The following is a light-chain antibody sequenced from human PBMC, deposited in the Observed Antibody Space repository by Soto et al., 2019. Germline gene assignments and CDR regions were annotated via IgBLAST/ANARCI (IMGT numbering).Light chain of an antibody. V-gene: IGLV1-44*01. J-gene: IGLJ2*01. Sequence: QSVLTQPPSASGTPGQRVTISCSGSSSNIGSNTVNWYRQLPGTAPKLLIYSNNQRPSGVPDRFSGSKSGTSASLAISGLQSEDEADYYCAAWDDSLNGLVVFGGGTKVTVL. CDR2: SNN. CDR1: SSNIGSNT. CDR3: AAWDDSLNGLVV.